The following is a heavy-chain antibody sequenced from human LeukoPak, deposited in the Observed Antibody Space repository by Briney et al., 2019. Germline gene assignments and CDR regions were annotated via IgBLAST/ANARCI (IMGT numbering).Heavy chain of an antibody. V-gene: IGHV1-2*02. CDR3: ARGDSYGPLTFVG. CDR2: INPNSGGT. D-gene: IGHD5-18*01. J-gene: IGHJ4*02. CDR1: GYTFTGYY. Sequence: ASVKVSCKASGYTFTGYYMHWVRQAPGQGLEWMGWINPNSGGTNYAQKFQGRVTMTRDTSISTAYMELSRLRSDDTAAYYCARGDSYGPLTFVGWGQGTLVTVSS.